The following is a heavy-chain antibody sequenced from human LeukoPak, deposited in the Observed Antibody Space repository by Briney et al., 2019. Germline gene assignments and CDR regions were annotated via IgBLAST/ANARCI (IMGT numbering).Heavy chain of an antibody. D-gene: IGHD3-3*01. CDR3: ARSLSEWLLNYLFDY. Sequence: PGRSLRLSCAASGFTFSSYAMHWVRQAPGKGLEWVAVISYDGSNKYYADSVKGRFTISRDNSKNTLYLQMNSLRAEDTAVYYCARSLSEWLLNYLFDYWGQGTLVTVSS. J-gene: IGHJ4*02. CDR2: ISYDGSNK. CDR1: GFTFSSYA. V-gene: IGHV3-30-3*01.